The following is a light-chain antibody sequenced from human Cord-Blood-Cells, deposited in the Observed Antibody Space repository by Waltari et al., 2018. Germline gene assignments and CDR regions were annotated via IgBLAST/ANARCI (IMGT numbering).Light chain of an antibody. CDR1: QSVSSSY. CDR2: GAS. V-gene: IGKV3-20*01. CDR3: QQNGSSPKT. Sequence: EIVLTQSPGTLSLSPGERATLSCRASQSVSSSYLACYQQKPCQAPRLLIYGASSRATVIPDRVSGSGAGTDVTLTISRMEPEDFAVYYCQQNGSSPKTFGQRTKVEIK. J-gene: IGKJ1*01.